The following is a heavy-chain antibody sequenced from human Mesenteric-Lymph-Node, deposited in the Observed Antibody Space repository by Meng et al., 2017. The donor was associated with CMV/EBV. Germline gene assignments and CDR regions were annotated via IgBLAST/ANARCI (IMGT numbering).Heavy chain of an antibody. CDR2: IYSGSNT. Sequence: GESLKISCAASGFIVSSNYMGWVRQAPGKGLEWVSVIYSGSNTFYADSVKGRFTISRDNSKNTLHLQMNSLRAEDTAVYYCAKAHKISIVVIFFDYWGQGTLVTVSS. D-gene: IGHD3-22*01. CDR3: AKAHKISIVVIFFDY. J-gene: IGHJ4*02. V-gene: IGHV3-53*01. CDR1: GFIVSSNY.